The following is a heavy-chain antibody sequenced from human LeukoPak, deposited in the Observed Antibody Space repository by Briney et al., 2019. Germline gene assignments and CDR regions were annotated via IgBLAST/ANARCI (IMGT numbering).Heavy chain of an antibody. CDR2: IYYSGST. J-gene: IGHJ2*01. V-gene: IGHV4-34*01. CDR1: GGSFSGYY. CDR3: ARQYSDILTGYHRGELYWYFDL. Sequence: KPSETLSLTCAVYGGSFSGYYWSWIRQPPGKGLEWIGSIYYSGSTYYNPSLKSRVTISVDTSKNQFSLKLSSVTAADTAVYYCARQYSDILTGYHRGELYWYFDLWGRGTLVTVSS. D-gene: IGHD3-9*01.